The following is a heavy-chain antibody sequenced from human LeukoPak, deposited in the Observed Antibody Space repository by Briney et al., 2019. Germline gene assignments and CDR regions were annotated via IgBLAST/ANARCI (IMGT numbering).Heavy chain of an antibody. CDR3: ARGGGYCSGGSCYTKPTYYYYMDV. CDR2: INWNGGST. J-gene: IGHJ6*03. D-gene: IGHD2-15*01. CDR1: GFTFDDYG. V-gene: IGHV3-20*04. Sequence: GGSLRLSCAASGFTFDDYGMSWVRQAPGKGLEWVAGINWNGGSTDYADSVKGRFTISRDNAKNSLYLQMNSLRAEDTALYYCARGGGYCSGGSCYTKPTYYYYMDVWGKGTTVTVSS.